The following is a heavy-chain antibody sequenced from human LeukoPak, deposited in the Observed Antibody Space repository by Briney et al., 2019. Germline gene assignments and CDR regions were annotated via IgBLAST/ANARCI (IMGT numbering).Heavy chain of an antibody. CDR1: GFTVRNYY. CDR3: AKERNLEIAVAGTLFDY. CDR2: IYSGGDT. V-gene: IGHV3-66*01. Sequence: QPGGSLRLSCAVSGFTVRNYYMAWVRQAPGKGLEWVSVIYSGGDTYYADSVKGRFTISRDNSKNMIYLEMSSLKAEDTAVYYCAKERNLEIAVAGTLFDYWGQGTLVTVSS. J-gene: IGHJ4*02. D-gene: IGHD6-19*01.